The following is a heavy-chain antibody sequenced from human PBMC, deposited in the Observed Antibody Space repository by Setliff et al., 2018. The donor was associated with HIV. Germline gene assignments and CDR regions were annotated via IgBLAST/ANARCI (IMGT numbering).Heavy chain of an antibody. D-gene: IGHD3-3*01. CDR2: ITASGGA. CDR3: ARAVVFASGNFWFDP. V-gene: IGHV4-61*09. CDR1: GGSIWSGSYY. J-gene: IGHJ5*02. Sequence: SETLSLTCTVSGGSIWSGSYYWTWIRQPAGKGLEWIGHITASGGATYNPSVKSRVSISLGSPSREFSLRLTSVSAADTAVYYCARAVVFASGNFWFDPWGPGALVTVSS.